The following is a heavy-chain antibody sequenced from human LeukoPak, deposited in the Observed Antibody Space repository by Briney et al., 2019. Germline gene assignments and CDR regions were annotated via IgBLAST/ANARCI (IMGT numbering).Heavy chain of an antibody. D-gene: IGHD6-13*01. CDR3: ARGLYSSSWCATRGFDP. J-gene: IGHJ5*02. V-gene: IGHV4-34*01. CDR2: INHSGST. CDR1: GGSFSGYY. Sequence: SETLSLTCAVYGGSFSGYYWSWIRQPPGKGLERIGEINHSGSTNYNPSLKSRVTISVDTSKNQFSLKLRSVTAADTAVYYCARGLYSSSWCATRGFDPWGQGTLVTVSS.